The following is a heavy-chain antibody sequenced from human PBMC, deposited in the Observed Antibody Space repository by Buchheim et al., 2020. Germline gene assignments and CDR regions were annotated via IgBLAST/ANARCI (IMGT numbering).Heavy chain of an antibody. V-gene: IGHV3-30*02. J-gene: IGHJ4*02. CDR2: ISYDGSNK. Sequence: QVQLVESGGGVVRPGRSLRLSCAASGFTFSSSGMHWVRQAPGKGLEWVAFISYDGSNKYYVDSVKGRFTISRDISKSTLYLQRNSLRAEDTAMYYCVKDIGDPGAHWGQGTL. CDR3: VKDIGDPGAH. CDR1: GFTFSSSG. D-gene: IGHD1-26*01.